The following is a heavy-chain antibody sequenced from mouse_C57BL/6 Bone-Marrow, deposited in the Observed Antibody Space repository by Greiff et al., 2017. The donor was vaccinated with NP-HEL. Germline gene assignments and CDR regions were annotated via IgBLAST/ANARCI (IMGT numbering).Heavy chain of an antibody. CDR2: INSDGGST. CDR1: EYEFPSHD. J-gene: IGHJ1*03. Sequence: EVQGVESGGGLVQPGESLKLSCESNEYEFPSHDMSWVRKTPEKRLELVAAINSDGGSTYYPDTMERRFIISRDNTKKTLYLQMSSLRSEDTALYYCARHGYGTTAIDGYFDVWGTGTTVTVSS. CDR3: ARHGYGTTAIDGYFDV. V-gene: IGHV5-2*01. D-gene: IGHD1-2*01.